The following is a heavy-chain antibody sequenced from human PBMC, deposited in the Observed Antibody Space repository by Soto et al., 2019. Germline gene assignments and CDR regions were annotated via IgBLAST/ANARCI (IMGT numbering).Heavy chain of an antibody. CDR2: IIPIFGTA. D-gene: IGHD5-18*01. V-gene: IGHV1-69*13. CDR1: GGTFSSYA. J-gene: IGHJ6*02. Sequence: GPPVKVSCKASGGTFSSYAISWVRQAPGQGLEWMGGIIPIFGTANYAQKFQGRVTITADESTSTAYMELSSLRSEDTAVYYCATKKRGFGDTAMPTDRDYYYYYGMDVWGQGTTVTVSS. CDR3: ATKKRGFGDTAMPTDRDYYYYYGMDV.